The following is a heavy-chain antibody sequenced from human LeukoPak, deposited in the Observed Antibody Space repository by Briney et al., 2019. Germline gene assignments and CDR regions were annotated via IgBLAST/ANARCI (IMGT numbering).Heavy chain of an antibody. V-gene: IGHV3-43*02. CDR2: ISGDGGST. CDR1: GFTFDDYA. Sequence: PGGSLRLSCAASGFTFDDYAMHWVRQAPGKGLEWVSLISGDGGSTYYADSVKGRFTISRDNSKNSLYLQMNSLRTEDTALYYCAKLELESPTSQVGWFDPWGQGTLVTVSS. J-gene: IGHJ5*02. CDR3: AKLELESPTSQVGWFDP. D-gene: IGHD5-24*01.